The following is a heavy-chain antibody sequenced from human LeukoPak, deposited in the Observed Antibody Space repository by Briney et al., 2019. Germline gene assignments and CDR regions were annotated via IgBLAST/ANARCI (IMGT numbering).Heavy chain of an antibody. D-gene: IGHD6-19*01. J-gene: IGHJ4*02. V-gene: IGHV1-18*01. CDR2: ISAYNGNK. CDR3: ARCPTNIAVADY. Sequence: ASVKASCKASGYTFTSYGISGVRQAPAQGREGMGWISAYNGNKNYAQKLQGRVTMTTDKSTSTAYMELRSLRSDDTAVYYCARCPTNIAVADYWGQGTLVTVSS. CDR1: GYTFTSYG.